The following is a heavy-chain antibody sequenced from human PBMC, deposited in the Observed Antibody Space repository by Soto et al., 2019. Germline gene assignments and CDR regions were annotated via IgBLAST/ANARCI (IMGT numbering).Heavy chain of an antibody. CDR2: ISYDGSNK. CDR3: AKMGYCSGGSCLRHPYDY. Sequence: GGSLRLSCAASGFTSSSYGMHWVRQAPGKGLEWVAVISYDGSNKYYADSVKGRFTISRDNSKNTLYLQMNSLRAEDTAVYYCAKMGYCSGGSCLRHPYDYWGQGTLVTVSS. D-gene: IGHD2-15*01. CDR1: GFTSSSYG. J-gene: IGHJ4*02. V-gene: IGHV3-30*18.